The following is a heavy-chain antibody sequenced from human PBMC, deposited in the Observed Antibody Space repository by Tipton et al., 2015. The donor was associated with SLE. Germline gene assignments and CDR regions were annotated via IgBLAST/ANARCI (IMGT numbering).Heavy chain of an antibody. D-gene: IGHD6-13*01. CDR2: INHRGST. Sequence: TLSLTCAVYGGSISSSSSYYWAWIRQPPGKGVEWIGEINHRGSTNYNPSLKSRVTISVDTSKNQFSLKVTSVTASDTAVYYCASEASAGFDYWGRGTLVTVSS. J-gene: IGHJ4*02. CDR1: GGSISSSSSYY. V-gene: IGHV4-34*01. CDR3: ASEASAGFDY.